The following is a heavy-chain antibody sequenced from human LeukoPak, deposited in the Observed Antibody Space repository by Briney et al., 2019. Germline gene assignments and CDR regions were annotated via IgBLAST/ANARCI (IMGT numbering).Heavy chain of an antibody. Sequence: SVKVSCKASGGTFSSYAISWVRQAPGQGLEWMGRIIPIPGIANYAQKFQGRVTITADKSTSTAYMELSSLRSEDTAVYYCARGGVLADAFDIWGQGTMVTVSS. CDR2: IIPIPGIA. CDR3: ARGGVLADAFDI. D-gene: IGHD3-10*01. J-gene: IGHJ3*02. CDR1: GGTFSSYA. V-gene: IGHV1-69*04.